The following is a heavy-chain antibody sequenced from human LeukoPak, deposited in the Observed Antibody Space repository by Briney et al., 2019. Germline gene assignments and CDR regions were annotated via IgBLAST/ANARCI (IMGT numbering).Heavy chain of an antibody. CDR2: NKPNSGDT. D-gene: IGHD2-2*01. V-gene: IGHV1-2*02. CDR3: ARYCTTATCSEGDVY. Sequence: ASGKVSCKASGYTFTGYYIHWVRQAPGQGLEGMGWNKPNSGDTRYAQKFQGRVTMTRDTSISTVYMELSGLRSDDTAVYYCARYCTTATCSEGDVYWGQGTLVTVSS. J-gene: IGHJ4*02. CDR1: GYTFTGYY.